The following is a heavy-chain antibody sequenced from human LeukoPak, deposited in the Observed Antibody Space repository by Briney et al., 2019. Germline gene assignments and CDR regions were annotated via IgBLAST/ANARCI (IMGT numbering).Heavy chain of an antibody. CDR3: AREDCSSVSCYAYAFDV. V-gene: IGHV3-30*03. Sequence: PGGSLRLSCAASGFTFSSYGMHWVRQAPGKGLEWVAVISYDGSNKYYADSVKGRFTISRDNAKNSLYLQMNSLRAEDTAVYYCAREDCSSVSCYAYAFDVWGQGTMVTVSS. D-gene: IGHD2-2*01. CDR2: ISYDGSNK. J-gene: IGHJ3*01. CDR1: GFTFSSYG.